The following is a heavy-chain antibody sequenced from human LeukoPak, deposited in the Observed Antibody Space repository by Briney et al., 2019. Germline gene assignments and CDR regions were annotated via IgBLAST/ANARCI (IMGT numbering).Heavy chain of an antibody. CDR2: ISSSSSYI. Sequence: GGSLRLSCAASGFTFSSYSMNWVRQAPGEGLEWVSSISSSSSYIYYADSVKGRFTISRDNAKNSLYLQMNSLRAEDTAVYYCVRGYSYGYHVSKTYYFDYWGQGTLVTVSS. J-gene: IGHJ4*02. V-gene: IGHV3-21*01. CDR3: VRGYSYGYHVSKTYYFDY. D-gene: IGHD5-18*01. CDR1: GFTFSSYS.